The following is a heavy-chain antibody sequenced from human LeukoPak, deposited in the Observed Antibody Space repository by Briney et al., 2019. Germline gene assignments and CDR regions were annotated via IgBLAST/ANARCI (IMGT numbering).Heavy chain of an antibody. CDR1: GFTFTDYG. V-gene: IGHV3-30*18. CDR2: ISYVESET. D-gene: IGHD2-2*02. CDR3: AKDLYTSGGILDY. Sequence: GGSLRLSCEASGFTFTDYGMHWVRQAPGRGLEWLAVISYVESETYYADSVKGRFTISRDNSKDMVYLRMNSLRVEDTAFYYCAKDLYTSGGILDYWGQGTLVTVSS. J-gene: IGHJ4*02.